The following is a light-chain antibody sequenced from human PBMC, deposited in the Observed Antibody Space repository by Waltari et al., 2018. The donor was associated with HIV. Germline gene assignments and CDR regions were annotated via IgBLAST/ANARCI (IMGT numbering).Light chain of an antibody. Sequence: QSALTQPRSVSGSPGPSVTLSCPGPSSDVGGYNYVSWYQQNPGKATKFISYDVTKRPAGVPDRFSGSKAGNTASLTISGLQAEDEADYYCCSYAGNYPVLFGGGTKLTVL. CDR3: CSYAGNYPVL. J-gene: IGLJ3*02. CDR1: SSDVGGYNY. CDR2: DVT. V-gene: IGLV2-11*01.